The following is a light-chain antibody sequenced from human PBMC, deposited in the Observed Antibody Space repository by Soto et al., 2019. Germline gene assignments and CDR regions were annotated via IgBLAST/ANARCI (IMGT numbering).Light chain of an antibody. J-gene: IGLJ1*01. CDR2: TTN. V-gene: IGLV1-44*01. Sequence: QSVLTQPHSASGTPGQSVTIFCSGSSSNIGTSSVHWFQQLPGTAPKLLISTTNQRPSGVPERFSGSKSGTSASLAISGLQSEDQAAYYCAAWDDSQTGHVFGTGTKVTVL. CDR1: SSNIGTSS. CDR3: AAWDDSQTGHV.